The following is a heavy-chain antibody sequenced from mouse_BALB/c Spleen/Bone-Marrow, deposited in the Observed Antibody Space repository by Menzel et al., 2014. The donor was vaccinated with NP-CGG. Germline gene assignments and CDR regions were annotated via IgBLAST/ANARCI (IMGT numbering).Heavy chain of an antibody. D-gene: IGHD2-10*02. CDR3: ARDRYGNYFYYAMDY. CDR2: IWAGGST. Sequence: QVQLQQPGPGLVAPSQSLSITCTVSGFSLTSYGVHWVRQPPGKGLEWLGVIWAGGSTNYNSALMSRLSISKDNSKSQVFLKMNSLQTDDTAMYYCARDRYGNYFYYAMDYWGQGTSVTVSS. J-gene: IGHJ4*01. V-gene: IGHV2-9*02. CDR1: GFSLTSYG.